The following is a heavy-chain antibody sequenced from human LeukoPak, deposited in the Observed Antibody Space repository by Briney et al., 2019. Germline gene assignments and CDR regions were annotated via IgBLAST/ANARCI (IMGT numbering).Heavy chain of an antibody. D-gene: IGHD6-19*01. J-gene: IGHJ4*02. V-gene: IGHV4-39*01. Sequence: PSETLSLTCTVSGGSISSSSYYWGWIRQPPGMGLEWIGSIYYSGITYSNPSLKSRVTISVDTSKNLFSLKLSSMTAADTAVYYCACSVAGYQDHIFAYWGQGTLVTVSS. CDR2: IYYSGIT. CDR3: ACSVAGYQDHIFAY. CDR1: GGSISSSSYY.